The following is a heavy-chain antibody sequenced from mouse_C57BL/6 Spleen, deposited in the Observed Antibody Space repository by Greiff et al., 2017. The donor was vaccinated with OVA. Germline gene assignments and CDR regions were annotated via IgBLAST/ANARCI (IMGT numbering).Heavy chain of an antibody. CDR3: ARSSYDYDEAAQAAFAY. CDR2: IDPEDGDT. D-gene: IGHD2-4*01. J-gene: IGHJ3*01. V-gene: IGHV14-2*01. Sequence: VQLQQSGAELVKPGASVKLSCTASGFNIKDYYMHWVKQRTEQGLEWIGRIDPEDGDTKYTPKFKGKATLTADTSSNTAYLQLSSLTSEDTAVYYCARSSYDYDEAAQAAFAYWGQGTLVTVSA. CDR1: GFNIKDYY.